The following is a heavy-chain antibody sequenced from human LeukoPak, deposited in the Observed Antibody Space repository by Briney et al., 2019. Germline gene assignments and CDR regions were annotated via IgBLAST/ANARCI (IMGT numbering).Heavy chain of an antibody. CDR3: ARGPRLGFDY. Sequence: SETLSLTCAVYGGSFSGYYWSWIRQPPGKGLEWIGEINHSGSTNYNPSLKSRVTISVDTSKNQISLKLSSVAAADTAVYYCARGPRLGFDYWGQGTLVTVSS. V-gene: IGHV4-34*01. CDR2: INHSGST. J-gene: IGHJ4*02. CDR1: GGSFSGYY. D-gene: IGHD6-25*01.